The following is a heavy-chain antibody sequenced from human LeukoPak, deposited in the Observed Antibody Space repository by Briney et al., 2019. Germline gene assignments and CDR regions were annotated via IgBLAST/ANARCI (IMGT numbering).Heavy chain of an antibody. CDR3: ARWIRVKIVVVPAASYGYYMDV. V-gene: IGHV3-48*01. D-gene: IGHD2-2*01. CDR2: ISSSSSTI. CDR1: GFTFSSYS. J-gene: IGHJ6*03. Sequence: GGSLRLSCAASGFTFSSYSMNWVRQAPGKGLEWVSYISSSSSTIYYADSVKGRFTISRDNAKNSLYLQMNSLRAEDTAVYYCARWIRVKIVVVPAASYGYYMDVWGKGTTVTVSS.